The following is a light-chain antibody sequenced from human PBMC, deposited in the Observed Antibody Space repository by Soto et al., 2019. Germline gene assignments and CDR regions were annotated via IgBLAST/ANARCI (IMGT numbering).Light chain of an antibody. CDR3: QQADSFPYT. CDR1: QDISSW. CDR2: AAS. Sequence: DIQMTQSPSSVSASVGDRVTITCRASQDISSWLAWYQQKSGKAPKLLIYAASSLQRGVPSRFSGSGSGTDFTLTISSLQPEDFATYYCQQADSFPYTFGQGTKVDIK. V-gene: IGKV1-12*01. J-gene: IGKJ2*01.